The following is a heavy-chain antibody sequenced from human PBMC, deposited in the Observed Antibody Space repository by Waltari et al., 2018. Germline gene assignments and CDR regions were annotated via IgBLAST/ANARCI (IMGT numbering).Heavy chain of an antibody. Sequence: QVQLVQSGAEVKRPGTSVKVSCKASGYTFIDYYIHWVRLAPGQGLEWMGWINPHSGATKYAQRFQARVTMTRDTSKNTAFMELRSLRYDDTAIYYCARSPIAVTAYYFYGMDVWGQGTTVKASS. CDR3: ARSPIAVTAYYFYGMDV. CDR1: GYTFIDYY. D-gene: IGHD6-19*01. J-gene: IGHJ6*02. V-gene: IGHV1-2*02. CDR2: INPHSGAT.